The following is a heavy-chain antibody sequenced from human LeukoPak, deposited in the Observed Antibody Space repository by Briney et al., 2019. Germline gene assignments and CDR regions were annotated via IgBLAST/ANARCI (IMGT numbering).Heavy chain of an antibody. D-gene: IGHD5-12*01. V-gene: IGHV4-34*01. CDR1: GGSFSGYY. Sequence: SETLSLTCAVYGGSFSGYYWSWIRQPPGKGLEWIGEINHSGSTNYNPSLKSRVTISVDTSKNQFSLKLSSVTASDTAVYYCARGVQESSATIRSWFDPWGQGTLVTVSS. J-gene: IGHJ5*02. CDR2: INHSGST. CDR3: ARGVQESSATIRSWFDP.